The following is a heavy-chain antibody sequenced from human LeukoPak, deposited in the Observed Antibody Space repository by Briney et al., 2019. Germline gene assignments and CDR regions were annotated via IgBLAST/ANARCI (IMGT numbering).Heavy chain of an antibody. Sequence: SETLSLTCTVSGGSISSSSYYWGWIRQSPGKELEWIGSINYSGSTNYNPSLKSRVTISVDTSKNQFSLKLSSVTAADTAVYYCARSPTRIMVRGVIITGWFDPWGQGTLVTVSS. D-gene: IGHD3-10*01. CDR1: GGSISSSSYY. CDR3: ARSPTRIMVRGVIITGWFDP. J-gene: IGHJ5*02. CDR2: INYSGST. V-gene: IGHV4-39*07.